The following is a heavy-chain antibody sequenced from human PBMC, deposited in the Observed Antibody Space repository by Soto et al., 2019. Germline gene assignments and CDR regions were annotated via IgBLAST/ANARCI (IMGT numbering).Heavy chain of an antibody. CDR2: IYYSGST. V-gene: IGHV4-39*01. D-gene: IGHD2-15*01. J-gene: IGHJ6*02. CDR1: GGSISSSSYY. CDR3: ARHSLGYCSGGSCYSLIYYGMDV. Sequence: SETLSLTCTVSGGSISSSSYYWGWIRQPPGKGLEWIGSIYYSGSTYYNPSLKSRVTISVDTSKNQFSLKLSSVTAADTAVYYCARHSLGYCSGGSCYSLIYYGMDVWGQGTTVTVSS.